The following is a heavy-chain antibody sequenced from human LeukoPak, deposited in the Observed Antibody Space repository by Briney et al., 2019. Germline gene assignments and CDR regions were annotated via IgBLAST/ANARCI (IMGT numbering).Heavy chain of an antibody. CDR1: GFTFDDYG. CDR2: INWNGGST. CDR3: AKDQGYGSGSYSDY. D-gene: IGHD3-10*01. V-gene: IGHV3-20*04. J-gene: IGHJ4*02. Sequence: GGSLRLSCAASGFTFDDYGMSWVRQAPGKGLEWVSGINWNGGSTGYADSVKGRFTISRDNAKNSLYLQMNSLRVEDTGLYYYAKDQGYGSGSYSDYWGQGTLVTVSS.